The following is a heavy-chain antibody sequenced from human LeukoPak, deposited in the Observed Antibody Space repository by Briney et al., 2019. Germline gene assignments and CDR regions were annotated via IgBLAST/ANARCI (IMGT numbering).Heavy chain of an antibody. CDR1: GFTFDDYA. J-gene: IGHJ3*02. D-gene: IGHD3-22*01. Sequence: GGSLRLSCAASGFTFDDYAMHWVRQAPGKGLEWVAGISWNSGIVDYADSEKGRFTISRDNAKNSLYLQMNSLRAEDTAFYFCTKDRLFLHDALDIWGQGTMVTVSS. CDR3: TKDRLFLHDALDI. CDR2: ISWNSGIV. V-gene: IGHV3-9*01.